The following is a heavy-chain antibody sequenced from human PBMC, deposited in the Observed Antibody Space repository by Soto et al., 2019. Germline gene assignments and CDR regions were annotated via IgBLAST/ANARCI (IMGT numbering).Heavy chain of an antibody. V-gene: IGHV1-69*18. CDR2: IVPMFGTT. CDR1: GDTFTSYT. CDR3: ASSLLSGSFPYYYYYYGMDV. J-gene: IGHJ6*02. Sequence: QVQLVQSGAEVKKPGSSVMVSCKASGDTFTSYTFTWVRRAPGQGLEWMGKIVPMFGTTNYAQKFRGRFTITADESPATASMELSSLRSEDTAVYYCASSLLSGSFPYYYYYYGMDVWGQGTTVTVSS. D-gene: IGHD3-10*01.